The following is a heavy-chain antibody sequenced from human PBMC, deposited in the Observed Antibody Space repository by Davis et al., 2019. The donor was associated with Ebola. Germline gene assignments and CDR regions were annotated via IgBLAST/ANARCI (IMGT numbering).Heavy chain of an antibody. V-gene: IGHV1-69*13. Sequence: AASVKVSCKASGGTFSSYAISWVRQAPGQGLEWMGGIIPIFGTANYAQKFQGRVTITADESTSTAYMELSSLRSEDTAVYYCASSLGEEYPYYYYYGMDVWGQGTTVTVSS. CDR2: IIPIFGTA. CDR1: GGTFSSYA. CDR3: ASSLGEEYPYYYYYGMDV. D-gene: IGHD3-16*01. J-gene: IGHJ6*02.